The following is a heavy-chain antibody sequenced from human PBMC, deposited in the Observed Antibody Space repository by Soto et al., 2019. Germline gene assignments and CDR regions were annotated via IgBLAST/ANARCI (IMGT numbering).Heavy chain of an antibody. J-gene: IGHJ4*02. Sequence: GASVKVSCKASGYTFTSYAMHWVRQAPGQRLEWMGWINGGNGNTKYSQKFQGRVTITRDTSASTAYMELSSLRSEDTAVYYCAGSIVVVTGLDYWGQGTLVTVSS. CDR1: GYTFTSYA. D-gene: IGHD2-21*02. V-gene: IGHV1-3*01. CDR2: INGGNGNT. CDR3: AGSIVVVTGLDY.